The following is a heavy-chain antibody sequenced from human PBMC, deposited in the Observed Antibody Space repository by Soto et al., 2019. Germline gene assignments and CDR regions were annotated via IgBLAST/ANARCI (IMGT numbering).Heavy chain of an antibody. V-gene: IGHV3-13*01. CDR3: ARVKGYYDSSGYYYYYYGMDV. CDR1: GFTFSSYD. D-gene: IGHD3-22*01. Sequence: VGSLRLSCAASGFTFSSYDMHWVRQATVKVLEWVSAIGTAGDTYYPGSVKGLFTISRENAKNSLYLQMNSLRAGDTAVYYCARVKGYYDSSGYYYYYYGMDVWGQGTTVTVSS. CDR2: IGTAGDT. J-gene: IGHJ6*02.